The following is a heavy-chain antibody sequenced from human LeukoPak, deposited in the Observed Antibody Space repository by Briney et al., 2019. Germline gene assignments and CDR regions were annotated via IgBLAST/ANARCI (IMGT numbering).Heavy chain of an antibody. CDR3: ARQAAQTYDY. V-gene: IGHV4-39*01. CDR1: GGSISRSSYY. J-gene: IGHJ4*02. Sequence: PSETLSLTCTVFGGSISRSSYYWGWIRQPPGKGLEYIGNIYYRGSTDYNPSLKSRVTISVDMSKDQFSLKLSSVTAADTAVYYCARQAAQTYDYWGQGTLVTVSS. CDR2: IYYRGST.